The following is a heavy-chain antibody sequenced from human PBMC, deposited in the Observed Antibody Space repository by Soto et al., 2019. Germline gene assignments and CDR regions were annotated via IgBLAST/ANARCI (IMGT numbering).Heavy chain of an antibody. J-gene: IGHJ5*02. CDR2: ISTDGSST. CDR1: KFTFNNYW. V-gene: IGHV3-74*01. Sequence: GGSLRISCAASKFTFNNYWMHWVRQAPGKGLVWVSRISTDGSSTTYAESVRGRFTISRDNAKNTLFLQMNSLRAEDSAVYYCVRRHVSATGIDWFDPWGQGTLVTV. D-gene: IGHD6-13*01. CDR3: VRRHVSATGIDWFDP.